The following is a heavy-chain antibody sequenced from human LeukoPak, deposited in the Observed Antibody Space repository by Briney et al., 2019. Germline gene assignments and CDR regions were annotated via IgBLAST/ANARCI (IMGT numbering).Heavy chain of an antibody. CDR1: GGSISSGGYS. CDR3: ARGYGDFFIDY. D-gene: IGHD4-17*01. V-gene: IGHV4-30-2*01. Sequence: SETLSLTCAVSGGSISSGGYSWSWIRQPPGKGLEWIGYIYHSGSTYYNPSLKSRVTISVDRSKNRFSLKLSSVTAADTAVYYCARGYGDFFIDYWGQGTLVTVSS. CDR2: IYHSGST. J-gene: IGHJ4*02.